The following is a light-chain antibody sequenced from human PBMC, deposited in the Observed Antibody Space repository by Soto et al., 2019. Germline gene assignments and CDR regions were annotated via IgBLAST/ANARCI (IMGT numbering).Light chain of an antibody. Sequence: QLVLTQSPSASASLGASVKLTCTLSSGHSSYAIAWHQQQPEKGPRYLMKLNSDGSHSKGDGIPDRFSGSSSGAERYLTISSLQSEDEADYYCQNWGTGIQVFGGETKLTVL. J-gene: IGLJ2*01. V-gene: IGLV4-69*01. CDR2: LNSDGSH. CDR3: QNWGTGIQV. CDR1: SGHSSYA.